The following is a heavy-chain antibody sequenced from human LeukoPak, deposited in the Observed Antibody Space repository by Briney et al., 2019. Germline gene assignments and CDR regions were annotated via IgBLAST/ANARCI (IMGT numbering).Heavy chain of an antibody. CDR2: IYTSGST. Sequence: SETLSLTCTVSGGSISSGSYYWSWIRQPAGKGLEWIGRIYTSGSTNYNPSLKSRVTISVDTSKNQFSLKLSSVTAADTAVYYCARGVGTYYDFWSGYQDYMDVWGKGTTVTVSS. J-gene: IGHJ6*03. CDR1: GGSISSGSYY. V-gene: IGHV4-61*02. CDR3: ARGVGTYYDFWSGYQDYMDV. D-gene: IGHD3-3*01.